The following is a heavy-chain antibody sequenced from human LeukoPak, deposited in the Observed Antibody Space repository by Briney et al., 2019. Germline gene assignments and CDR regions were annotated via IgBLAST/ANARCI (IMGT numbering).Heavy chain of an antibody. J-gene: IGHJ3*02. D-gene: IGHD3-3*01. V-gene: IGHV5-51*01. CDR2: IYPGDSDT. Sequence: GESLKISCKGSGYSFTSYWIGWVRQMPGKGLEWMGIIYPGDSDTRYSPSFQGQVTISADKSISTAYLQRSSLKASDTAMYYCAKQYYDFWSGLDPGAFDIWGQGTMVTVSS. CDR1: GYSFTSYW. CDR3: AKQYYDFWSGLDPGAFDI.